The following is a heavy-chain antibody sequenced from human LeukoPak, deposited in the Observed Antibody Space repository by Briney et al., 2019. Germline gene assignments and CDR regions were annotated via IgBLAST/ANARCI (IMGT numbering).Heavy chain of an antibody. J-gene: IGHJ4*02. CDR1: GFTFSSYG. CDR2: ISYDGSNK. D-gene: IGHD3-22*01. CDR3: AKDLFYYDSSGYLDY. Sequence: GGSLRLSCAASGFTFSSYGMHWVRQAPGKGLEWVAVISYDGSNKYYADSVKGRFTISRDNSKNTLYLQMNSLRAEDTAVYYCAKDLFYYDSSGYLDYWGQGTLVTVSS. V-gene: IGHV3-30*18.